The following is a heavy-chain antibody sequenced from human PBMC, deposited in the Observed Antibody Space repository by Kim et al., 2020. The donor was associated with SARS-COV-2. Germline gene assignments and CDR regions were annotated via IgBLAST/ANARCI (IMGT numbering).Heavy chain of an antibody. CDR1: GYTFSSNA. V-gene: IGHV7-4-1*02. J-gene: IGHJ4*02. D-gene: IGHD2-2*01. CDR2: INTNTGNP. CDR3: AAWRPPDSVYCSTFSCQVIYYFDY. Sequence: ASVKVSCKASGYTFSSNAMNWVRQAPGQGPEWMGWINTNTGNPTYAQGFAGRYVISLDTSVSTAYLQINNLKAEDSAVYYCAAWRPPDSVYCSTFSCQVIYYFDYWGQGTLVTVSS.